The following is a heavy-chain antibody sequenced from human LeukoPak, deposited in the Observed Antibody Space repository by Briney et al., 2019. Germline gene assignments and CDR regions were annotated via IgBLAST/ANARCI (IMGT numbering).Heavy chain of an antibody. D-gene: IGHD4-11*01. Sequence: GGSLRLSWAASGFTFSSYSMNWVRQAPGQGLGWVSYITSDSVTMFYADSVKGRFTASRDNAENSMYLQMNSLRAEDTAVYYCARVALRPIDYSNPEFDPWGQGTLVTVSS. J-gene: IGHJ5*02. CDR1: GFTFSSYS. V-gene: IGHV3-48*01. CDR2: ITSDSVTM. CDR3: ARVALRPIDYSNPEFDP.